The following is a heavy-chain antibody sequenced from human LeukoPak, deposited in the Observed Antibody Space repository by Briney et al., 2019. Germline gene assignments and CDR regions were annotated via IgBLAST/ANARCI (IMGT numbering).Heavy chain of an antibody. V-gene: IGHV3-74*01. CDR1: GFTFSSYW. J-gene: IGHJ4*02. Sequence: GGSLRLSCAASGFTFSSYWMSWVRQAPGKGLVWVSRVNPDGSTTTYADSVEGRFTISRDNAKNTLYLQMSSLRAEDTAIYYCVKDRPTWPIDYWGLGTQVTVSS. CDR3: VKDRPTWPIDY. CDR2: VNPDGSTT. D-gene: IGHD5-12*01.